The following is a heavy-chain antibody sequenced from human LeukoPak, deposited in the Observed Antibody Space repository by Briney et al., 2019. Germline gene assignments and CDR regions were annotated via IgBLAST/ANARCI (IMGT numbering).Heavy chain of an antibody. CDR2: INPNSGVT. CDR3: ARIYGSGSYSSHYYYGMDV. D-gene: IGHD3-10*01. Sequence: GSSVKVSCKASGYTFTGYYMHWVRQAPGQRLEWMGWINPNSGVTNYAQKFQGRVTMTRDTSISTAYMELSRLRSDDTAVYYCARIYGSGSYSSHYYYGMDVWGQGTTVTVSS. CDR1: GYTFTGYY. J-gene: IGHJ6*02. V-gene: IGHV1-2*02.